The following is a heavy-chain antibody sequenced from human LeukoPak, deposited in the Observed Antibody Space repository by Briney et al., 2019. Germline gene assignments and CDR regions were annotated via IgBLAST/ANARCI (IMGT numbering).Heavy chain of an antibody. CDR1: GGSFSGYY. D-gene: IGHD3-9*01. V-gene: IGHV4-59*01. Sequence: SETLSLTCAVYGGSFSGYYWSWIRQPPGKGLEWIGYIYYSGSTNYNPSLKSRVTISVDTSKNQFSLKLSSVTAADTAVYYCARGSRYFDWLPSVWGQGTLVTVSS. J-gene: IGHJ4*02. CDR3: ARGSRYFDWLPSV. CDR2: IYYSGST.